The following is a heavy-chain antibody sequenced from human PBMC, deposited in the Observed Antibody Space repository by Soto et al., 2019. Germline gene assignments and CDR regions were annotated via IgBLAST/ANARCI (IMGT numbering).Heavy chain of an antibody. J-gene: IGHJ4*02. Sequence: ASVNVSCKCSGYTFTSYDIYWVRQATGQGLEWMGWLNPNTGDSSYAQKFQGRISVTSDTSINTVHMELSSLRSEDTAVYYCARRAETNGWNGFGADKYYFDFWGQGTLVTV. V-gene: IGHV1-8*01. CDR3: ARRAETNGWNGFGADKYYFDF. CDR1: GYTFTSYD. D-gene: IGHD1-1*01. CDR2: LNPNTGDS.